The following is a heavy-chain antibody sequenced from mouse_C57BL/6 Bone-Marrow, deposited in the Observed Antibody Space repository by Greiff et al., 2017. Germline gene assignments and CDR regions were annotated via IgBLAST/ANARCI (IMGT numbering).Heavy chain of an antibody. Sequence: EVHLVESGEGLVKPGGSLKLSCAASGFTFSSYAMSWVRQTPEKRLEWVAYISSGGDYIYYADTVKGRFTISRDNARNTLFLQMSSLKSEDTAMYYCTRVLRYWYFDVWGTGTTVTVSS. D-gene: IGHD1-1*01. V-gene: IGHV5-9-1*02. CDR1: GFTFSSYA. CDR3: TRVLRYWYFDV. CDR2: ISSGGDYI. J-gene: IGHJ1*03.